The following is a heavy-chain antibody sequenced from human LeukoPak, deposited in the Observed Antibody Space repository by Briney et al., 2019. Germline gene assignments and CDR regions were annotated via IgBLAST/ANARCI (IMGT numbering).Heavy chain of an antibody. CDR1: GGSFSGYY. CDR3: ARRDYDILTGYYWFDP. Sequence: PSETLSLTCAVYGGSFSGYYWSWIRQPPGKGLEWIGEINHSGSTNYNPSLKSRVTISIDTSKNQFSLKLSSVTAADTAVYCCARRDYDILTGYYWFDPWGQGTLVTVSS. J-gene: IGHJ5*02. CDR2: INHSGST. V-gene: IGHV4-34*01. D-gene: IGHD3-9*01.